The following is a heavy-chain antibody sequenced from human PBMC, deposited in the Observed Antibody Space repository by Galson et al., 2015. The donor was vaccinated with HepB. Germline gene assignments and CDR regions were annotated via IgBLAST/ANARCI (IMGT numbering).Heavy chain of an antibody. Sequence: SLRLSCAASGFTFSSNWMAWVRQAPGKGLEWVANMKPDGSERNYVDSVKGRFTISRDNAKNSLYLQMNSLRAEDTAVYYCAKNGGAFDIWGQGTMVVVSS. CDR3: AKNGGAFDI. D-gene: IGHD2-8*01. V-gene: IGHV3-7*03. CDR1: GFTFSSNW. CDR2: MKPDGSER. J-gene: IGHJ3*02.